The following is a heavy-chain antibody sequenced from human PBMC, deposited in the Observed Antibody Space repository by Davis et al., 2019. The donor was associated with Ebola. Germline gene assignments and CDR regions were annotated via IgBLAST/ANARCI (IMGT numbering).Heavy chain of an antibody. D-gene: IGHD6-6*01. J-gene: IGHJ4*02. CDR1: GGTFSSYA. CDR3: ARDFSSPSGY. Sequence: ASVKVSCKASGGTFSSYAISWVRQAPGQGLEWMGWISAYNGNTNYAQKLQGRVTITADKSTNTAYMELSSLRSEDTAVYYCARDFSSPSGYWGQGTLVTVSS. CDR2: ISAYNGNT. V-gene: IGHV1-18*01.